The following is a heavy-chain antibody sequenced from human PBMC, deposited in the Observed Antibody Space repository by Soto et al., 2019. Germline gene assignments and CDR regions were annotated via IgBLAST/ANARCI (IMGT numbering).Heavy chain of an antibody. CDR2: IIPIFGTA. Sequence: ASVKVSCKASGGTFSSYAISWVRQAPGQGLEWMGGIIPIFGTANYAQKFQGRVTITADESTSTAYMELSSLRSEDTAVYYCASSKGGAGYSSSWYYFDYWGQGTLVTVSS. CDR1: GGTFSSYA. D-gene: IGHD6-13*01. V-gene: IGHV1-69*13. CDR3: ASSKGGAGYSSSWYYFDY. J-gene: IGHJ4*02.